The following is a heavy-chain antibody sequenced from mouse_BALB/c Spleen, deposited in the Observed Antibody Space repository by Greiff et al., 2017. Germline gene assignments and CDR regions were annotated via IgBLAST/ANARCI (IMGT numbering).Heavy chain of an antibody. V-gene: IGHV3-2*02. D-gene: IGHD1-1*01. CDR2: ISYSGST. CDR3: ARRAGNFDY. CDR1: GYSITSDYA. J-gene: IGHJ2*01. Sequence: VQLKQSGPGLVKPSQSLSLTCTVTGYSITSDYAWNWIRQFPGNKLEWMGYISYSGSTSYNPSLKSRISITRDTSKNQFFLQLNSVTTEDTATYYCARRAGNFDYWGQGTTLTVSS.